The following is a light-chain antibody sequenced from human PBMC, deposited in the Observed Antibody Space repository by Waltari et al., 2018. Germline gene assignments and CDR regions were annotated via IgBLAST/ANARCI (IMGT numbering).Light chain of an antibody. CDR3: QHYVRLPAT. J-gene: IGKJ1*01. CDR2: GAS. Sequence: EIVLTQSPGTLSLSPGERATLSCRASQSVGGTLAWYQQNPGQAPSLLLYGASIRAPGTPDRFSGTGSGTDFSLTISRLEPEDFAVYYCQHYVRLPATFGQGTKVEIK. V-gene: IGKV3-20*01. CDR1: QSVGGT.